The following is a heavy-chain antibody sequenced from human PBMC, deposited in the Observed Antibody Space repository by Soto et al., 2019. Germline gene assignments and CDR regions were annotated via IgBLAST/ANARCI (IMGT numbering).Heavy chain of an antibody. CDR3: AKDHWTTVVTAGFDL. Sequence: QVQVVESGGGVVQPGRSLRLSCEVSGFTFSTYAMHWVRQAPGKGLEWVAVISYDGTNQYYTDSVKGRFTISRDSSMNTLYLQMNSLRAEDTAVYYCAKDHWTTVVTAGFDLWGRGTLVTVSS. D-gene: IGHD4-17*01. V-gene: IGHV3-30*18. CDR1: GFTFSTYA. J-gene: IGHJ2*01. CDR2: ISYDGTNQ.